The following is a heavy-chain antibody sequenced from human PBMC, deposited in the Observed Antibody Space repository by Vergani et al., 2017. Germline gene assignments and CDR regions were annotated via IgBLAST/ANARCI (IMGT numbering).Heavy chain of an antibody. Sequence: QVQLQESGPGLVKPSETLSLTCTVSGGSISSYYWSWIRQPPGKGLEWIGYIYYSGSTNYNPSLKSRVTISVDPSKNQFSLKLSSVTAADTAVYYCAREGRYYGSGSYLGYWGQGTLVTVSS. CDR3: AREGRYYGSGSYLGY. J-gene: IGHJ4*02. V-gene: IGHV4-59*01. D-gene: IGHD3-10*01. CDR2: IYYSGST. CDR1: GGSISSYY.